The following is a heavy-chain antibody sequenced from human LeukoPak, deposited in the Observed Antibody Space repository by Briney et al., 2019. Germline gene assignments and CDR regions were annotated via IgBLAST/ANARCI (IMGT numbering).Heavy chain of an antibody. CDR3: ARSKGSGNYFDY. V-gene: IGHV4-59*01. CDR2: ISDSGNT. CDR1: GGSITSYY. D-gene: IGHD3-10*01. J-gene: IGHJ4*02. Sequence: SETLSLTCTVSGGSITSYYWNWIRQPPGKGLEWVGYISDSGNTSYNPSLKSRVTISIDTSKNQFALKLTSVTAADTAIYYCARSKGSGNYFDYWGQGTLVTVSS.